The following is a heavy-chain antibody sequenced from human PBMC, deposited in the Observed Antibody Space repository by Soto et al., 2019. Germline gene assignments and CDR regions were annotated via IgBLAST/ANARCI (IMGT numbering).Heavy chain of an antibody. CDR1: GESFSGYS. V-gene: IGHV4-34*01. Sequence: PSETMSLTCAVCGESFSGYSSSWIRQPPGKGLEWIGEINHSGSTNYTPSLKSRVTVSVDTSKNQFSLKLSSVTAADTAVYYCARGYRDIVVVPASLLFDYGGQGTLVTDPS. J-gene: IGHJ4*02. CDR2: INHSGST. CDR3: ARGYRDIVVVPASLLFDY. D-gene: IGHD2-2*01.